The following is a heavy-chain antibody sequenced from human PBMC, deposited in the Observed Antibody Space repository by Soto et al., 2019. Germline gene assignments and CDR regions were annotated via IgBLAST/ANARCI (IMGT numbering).Heavy chain of an antibody. D-gene: IGHD3-22*01. J-gene: IGHJ3*02. CDR3: ARAFSRTDGITIIVVVLKYDAFDI. V-gene: IGHV5-51*01. CDR1: GYSFTSYW. CDR2: IYPGDSDT. Sequence: PGESLKISCKGSGYSFTSYWIGWVRQMPGKGLEWMGLIYPGDSDTRYSPSFQGQVTISADKSIRTAYLKWSSLKASDTAMYYCARAFSRTDGITIIVVVLKYDAFDIWGQGTMVTV.